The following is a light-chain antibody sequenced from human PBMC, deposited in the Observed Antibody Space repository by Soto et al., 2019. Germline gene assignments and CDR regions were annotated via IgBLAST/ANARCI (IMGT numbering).Light chain of an antibody. CDR3: QQYNNWPPHP. V-gene: IGKV3-15*01. CDR1: QSVSNN. CDR2: GAS. Sequence: EIVMTQSPATLSVSPGERATLSCRASQSVSNNLAWYQHKPGQAPRLLIYGASTRATGIPARFSGSGSGTEFSLTISSLQSEDFALYYCQQYNNWPPHPFGVGTKVDIX. J-gene: IGKJ4*01.